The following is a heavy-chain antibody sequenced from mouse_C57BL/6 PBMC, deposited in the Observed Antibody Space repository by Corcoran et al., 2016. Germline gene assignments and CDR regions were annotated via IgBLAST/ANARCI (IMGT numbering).Heavy chain of an antibody. Sequence: EVQLQQSGPVLVKPGASVKMSCKASGYTFTDYYMNWVKQSHGKSLEWIGVINPYNGGTSYNQKFKGKATLTVDKSSSTAYMELNSLTSEDSAVYYCARSNHYDYDTFAYWGQGTLVTVSA. CDR3: ARSNHYDYDTFAY. CDR2: INPYNGGT. J-gene: IGHJ3*01. CDR1: GYTFTDYY. D-gene: IGHD2-4*01. V-gene: IGHV1-19*01.